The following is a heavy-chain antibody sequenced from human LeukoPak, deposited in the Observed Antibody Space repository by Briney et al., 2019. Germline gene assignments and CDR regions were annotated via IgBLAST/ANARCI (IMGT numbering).Heavy chain of an antibody. D-gene: IGHD2-2*01. V-gene: IGHV3-30-3*01. J-gene: IGHJ4*02. CDR1: GFTFSSYA. CDR2: ISYYGNNK. Sequence: PGGSLRLSCAPSGFTFSSYAMHWLRQAPGKGLEWVAVISYYGNNKYYADSEKGRFTISRDNSKNTLYLQMNSLGAEDTAVYYCARELMRYGTSVPGPAGFDYWGQGTLVTVSS. CDR3: ARELMRYGTSVPGPAGFDY.